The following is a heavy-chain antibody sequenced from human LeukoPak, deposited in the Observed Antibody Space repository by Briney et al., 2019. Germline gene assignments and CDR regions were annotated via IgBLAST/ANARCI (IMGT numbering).Heavy chain of an antibody. CDR1: GFTFSNYA. Sequence: GGSLRLSCAASGFTFSNYAMTWVRQGPGKGLEWVSTVSNSGGTTFYADSVEGRFTISRDNSKNTLYLQMNSLRAEDTAVYYCARASDSSRSHPFDYWGQGTLVTVSS. V-gene: IGHV3-23*01. D-gene: IGHD3-22*01. J-gene: IGHJ4*02. CDR3: ARASDSSRSHPFDY. CDR2: VSNSGGTT.